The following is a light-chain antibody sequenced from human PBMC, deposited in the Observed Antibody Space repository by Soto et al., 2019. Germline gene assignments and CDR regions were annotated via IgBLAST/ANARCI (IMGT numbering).Light chain of an antibody. V-gene: IGKV3-15*01. J-gene: IGKJ1*01. CDR3: QQYDNWPQP. CDR2: GAS. CDR1: QSVSSD. Sequence: EIVMTQSPATLSVSPGERATLSCRASQSVSSDLAWYQHKPGQAPRLLIYGASTRATGIPARFCGRGSGTEFTLTISSLQSVDFAVYYCQQYDNWPQPFGQGTKVDIK.